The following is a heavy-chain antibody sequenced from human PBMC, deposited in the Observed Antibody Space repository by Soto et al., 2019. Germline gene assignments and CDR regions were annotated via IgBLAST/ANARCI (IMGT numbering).Heavy chain of an antibody. J-gene: IGHJ4*02. CDR3: ARGPRRILTGYSWSDY. CDR2: ISAYNGNT. V-gene: IGHV1-18*01. CDR1: GYTFTSYG. D-gene: IGHD3-9*01. Sequence: ASVKVSCKASGYTFTSYGISWVRQAPGQGLEWMGWISAYNGNTNYAQKLQGRVTMTPHTSTSTAYMERRGLRSDDTAVYYCARGPRRILTGYSWSDYWGQGTLVTVSS.